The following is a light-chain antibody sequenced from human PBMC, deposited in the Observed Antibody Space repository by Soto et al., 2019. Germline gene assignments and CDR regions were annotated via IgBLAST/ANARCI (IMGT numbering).Light chain of an antibody. J-gene: IGKJ2*02. CDR2: GAS. CDR1: QSVRSNF. CDR3: QQYGSSPGT. V-gene: IGKV3-20*01. Sequence: EIVLTQSPGTLSLSLGERATLSCRASQSVRSNFLAWYQHKPGQAPKLLISGASSRATGVPDRFSGSGSGTEFTLTISRLEPEDFALYSCQQYGSSPGTFGQGTKLEIK.